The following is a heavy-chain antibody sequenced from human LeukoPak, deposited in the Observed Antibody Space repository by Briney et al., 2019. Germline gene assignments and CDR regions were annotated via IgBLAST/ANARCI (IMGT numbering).Heavy chain of an antibody. CDR1: GFTLSSYS. D-gene: IGHD6-19*01. CDR2: ISSSSSYI. J-gene: IGHJ3*02. Sequence: PGGSLRLSCAASGFTLSSYSMNWVRQAPGKGLEWVSSISSSSSYIYYADSVKGRFTISRDNAKNSLYLQMNSLRAEDTAVYYCARDGSYSSGWYEAFDIWGQGTMVTVSS. V-gene: IGHV3-21*01. CDR3: ARDGSYSSGWYEAFDI.